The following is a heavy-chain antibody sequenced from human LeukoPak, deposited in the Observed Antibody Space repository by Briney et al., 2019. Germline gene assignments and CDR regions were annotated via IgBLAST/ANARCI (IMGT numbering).Heavy chain of an antibody. V-gene: IGHV7-4-1*02. CDR3: ARDVTIFGVVIPLYADWFDP. D-gene: IGHD3-3*01. J-gene: IGHJ5*02. CDR1: GYTFTSYA. CDR2: INTNTGNP. Sequence: ASVKVSCKASGYTFTSYAMNWVRQAPGQGLEWMGWINTNTGNPTYAQGFTGRFVFSLDTSVSTAYLQISSLKAEDTAVYYCARDVTIFGVVIPLYADWFDPWGQGTLVTVSS.